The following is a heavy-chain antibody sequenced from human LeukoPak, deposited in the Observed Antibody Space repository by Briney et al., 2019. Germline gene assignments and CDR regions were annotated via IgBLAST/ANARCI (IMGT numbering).Heavy chain of an antibody. Sequence: PGRSLRLSCAASGFTFSSYGMHWVRQAPGKGLEWVAVISYDGSNKYYADSVKGRFTISRDNSKNTLYLQMNSLRAEDTAVYYCAKAPFYGSGSLWNRYFDYWGQGTLVTVSS. CDR1: GFTFSSYG. CDR2: ISYDGSNK. CDR3: AKAPFYGSGSLWNRYFDY. D-gene: IGHD3-10*01. V-gene: IGHV3-30*18. J-gene: IGHJ4*02.